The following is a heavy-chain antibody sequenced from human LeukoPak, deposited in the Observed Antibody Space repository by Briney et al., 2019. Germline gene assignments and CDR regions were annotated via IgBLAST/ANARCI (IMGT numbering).Heavy chain of an antibody. Sequence: SETLSLTCTVSGGSISSYYWSWIRQPPGKGLEWIGYIYYSGSTNYNPSLKGRVTISVDTSKNQFSLKLSSVTAADTAVYYCARGASGSYWSTFDIWGQGTMVTVSS. CDR1: GGSISSYY. J-gene: IGHJ3*02. D-gene: IGHD1-26*01. CDR3: ARGASGSYWSTFDI. CDR2: IYYSGST. V-gene: IGHV4-59*01.